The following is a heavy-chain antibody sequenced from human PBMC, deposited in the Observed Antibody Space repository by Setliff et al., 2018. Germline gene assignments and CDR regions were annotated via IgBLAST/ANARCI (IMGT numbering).Heavy chain of an antibody. D-gene: IGHD3-22*01. CDR3: ARDSRNYYDSSGYPIDAFDI. CDR2: IYYSVST. J-gene: IGHJ3*02. CDR1: GGSISSYY. Sequence: PSETLSLTCTVSGGSISSYYWSWIRQPPGKGLEWVGYIYYSVSTNYNPSLKSRVTISVDTSKNQFSLKLSSVTAADTAVYYCARDSRNYYDSSGYPIDAFDIGGKG. V-gene: IGHV4-59*01.